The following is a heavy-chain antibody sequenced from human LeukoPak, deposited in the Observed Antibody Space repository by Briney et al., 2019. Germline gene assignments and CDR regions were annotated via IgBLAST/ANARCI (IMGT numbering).Heavy chain of an antibody. V-gene: IGHV3-23*01. CDR3: AKGIAAAGNSGY. CDR2: ISGSGGST. D-gene: IGHD6-13*01. CDR1: GFTFSSYG. J-gene: IGHJ4*02. Sequence: GGSLRLSCAASGFTFSSYGMSWVRQAPGKGLEWVSAISGSGGSTYYADSVKGRFTISRDNSKNTLYLQMNSLRAEDTAVYYCAKGIAAAGNSGYWGQGTLVTVSS.